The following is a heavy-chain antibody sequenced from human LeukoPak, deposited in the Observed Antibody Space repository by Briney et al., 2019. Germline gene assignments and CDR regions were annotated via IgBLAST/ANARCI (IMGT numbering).Heavy chain of an antibody. CDR3: ARDSAGNDY. Sequence: GGSLRLSCAASGFTFSTYWMSWVRQAPGKGLEWVANIKQDGSEKYYVDSVKSRFTISRDNAKNSLYLQMNSLRAEDTAMYYCARDSAGNDYWGQGTLVTVSS. CDR2: IKQDGSEK. V-gene: IGHV3-7*01. CDR1: GFTFSTYW. J-gene: IGHJ4*02. D-gene: IGHD6-13*01.